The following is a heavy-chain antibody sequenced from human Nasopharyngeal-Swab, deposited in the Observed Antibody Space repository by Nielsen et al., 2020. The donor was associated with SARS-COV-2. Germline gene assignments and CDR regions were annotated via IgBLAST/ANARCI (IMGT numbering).Heavy chain of an antibody. Sequence: SVKVSCKASGGTFSSYAISWVRQAPGQGLEWMGRIIPILGIANYAQKFQGRVTITADKSTSTAYMELRSLRSDDTAVYYCARDSSGYYRSWGQGTLVTVSS. D-gene: IGHD3-22*01. CDR3: ARDSSGYYRS. CDR2: IIPILGIA. V-gene: IGHV1-69*04. J-gene: IGHJ5*02. CDR1: GGTFSSYA.